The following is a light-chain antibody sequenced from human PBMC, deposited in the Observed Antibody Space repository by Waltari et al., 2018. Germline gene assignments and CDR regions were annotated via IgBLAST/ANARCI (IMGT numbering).Light chain of an antibody. V-gene: IGKV3-20*01. Sequence: EIVLTQSPGTLSLSPGERATLSCRASQCVSRTLARYQQKPGQAPKRLIYGASIRATGIPERFTGSGSGTDFSLTISSLEPEDFAIYFCQHYVRLPATFGQGTKVEIK. CDR3: QHYVRLPAT. CDR2: GAS. CDR1: QCVSRT. J-gene: IGKJ1*01.